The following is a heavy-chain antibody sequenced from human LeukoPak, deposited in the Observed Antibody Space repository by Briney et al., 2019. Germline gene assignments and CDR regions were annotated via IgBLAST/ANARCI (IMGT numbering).Heavy chain of an antibody. CDR1: GYTFTSYD. D-gene: IGHD6-13*01. CDR2: MNPDSGNT. J-gene: IGHJ5*02. V-gene: IGHV1-8*01. CDR3: ARGQFSSSWP. Sequence: ASVKVSCKASGYTFTSYDINWVRQATGQGLEWMGWMNPDSGNTSYAQKFHGRVTITRNTSISTAYMELSSLRSEDTAVYSWARGQFSSSWPWGQGTLVTVSS.